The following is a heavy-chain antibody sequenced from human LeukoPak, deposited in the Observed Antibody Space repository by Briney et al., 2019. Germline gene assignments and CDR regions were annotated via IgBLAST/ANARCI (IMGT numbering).Heavy chain of an antibody. Sequence: ASVTASCKASGYTFTGYYMHWVRQAPGQGLEWMGWINPNSGGTNYAQKLQGRVTMTTDTSTSTAYMELRSLRSDDTAVYYCARSVLRQAGHNDYWGQGTLVTISS. J-gene: IGHJ4*02. CDR2: INPNSGGT. CDR1: GYTFTGYY. D-gene: IGHD6-19*01. CDR3: ARSVLRQAGHNDY. V-gene: IGHV1-2*02.